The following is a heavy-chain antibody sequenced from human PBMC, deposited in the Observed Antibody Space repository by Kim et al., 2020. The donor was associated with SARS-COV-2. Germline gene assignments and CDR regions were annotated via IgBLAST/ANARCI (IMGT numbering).Heavy chain of an antibody. CDR1: GFTFSSYA. CDR3: ARVARGAFDY. D-gene: IGHD3-10*01. J-gene: IGHJ4*02. V-gene: IGHV3-30*04. Sequence: GGSLRLSCTASGFTFSSYAMHGVRQAPGKGLEWVALISYDGSNKYYADSVKGRFTISRDNSKNTLYLQMNSLRAEDTAVYYCARVARGAFDYWGQGTLVTVSS. CDR2: ISYDGSNK.